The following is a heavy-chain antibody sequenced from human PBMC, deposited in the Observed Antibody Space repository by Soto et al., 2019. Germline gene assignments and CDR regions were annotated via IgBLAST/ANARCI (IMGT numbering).Heavy chain of an antibody. CDR2: ISYDGSNK. V-gene: IGHV3-30*18. D-gene: IGHD1-26*01. CDR3: AKEGTEETAPYSYYYYGMDV. CDR1: GFTFSSYA. J-gene: IGHJ6*02. Sequence: GGSLRLACAASGFTFSSYAMSWVRQAPGKGLEWVAVISYDGSNKYYADSVKGRFTISRDNSKNTLYLQMNSLRAEDTAVYYCAKEGTEETAPYSYYYYGMDVWGQGTTVTVSS.